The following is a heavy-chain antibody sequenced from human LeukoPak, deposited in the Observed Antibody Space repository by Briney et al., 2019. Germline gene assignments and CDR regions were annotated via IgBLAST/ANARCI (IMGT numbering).Heavy chain of an antibody. CDR2: ISAYNGNT. Sequence: GASVKVSCKASGYTFTSHGISWVRQAPGQGLEWMGWISAYNGNTNYAQNFQGRVILTTDTSTSTAYMELRSLRSDDTAVYYCARYQLLEKNWFDPWGQGTLVTVSS. CDR3: ARYQLLEKNWFDP. D-gene: IGHD2-2*01. V-gene: IGHV1-18*01. J-gene: IGHJ5*02. CDR1: GYTFTSHG.